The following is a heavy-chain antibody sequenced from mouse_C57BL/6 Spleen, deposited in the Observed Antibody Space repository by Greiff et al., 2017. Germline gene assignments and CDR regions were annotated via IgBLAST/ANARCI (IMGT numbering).Heavy chain of an antibody. CDR3: AREKDYYGSSGGFAY. CDR1: GYTFTDYY. D-gene: IGHD1-1*01. V-gene: IGHV1-76*01. Sequence: VKLQESGAELVRPGASVKLSCKASGYTFTDYYINWVKQRPGQGLEWIARIYPGSGNTYYNEKFKGKATLTAEKSSSTAYMQLSSLTSEDSAVYFCAREKDYYGSSGGFAYWGQGTLVTVSA. CDR2: IYPGSGNT. J-gene: IGHJ3*01.